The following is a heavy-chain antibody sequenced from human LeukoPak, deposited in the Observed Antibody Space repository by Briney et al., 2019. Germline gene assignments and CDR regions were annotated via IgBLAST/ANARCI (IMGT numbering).Heavy chain of an antibody. CDR3: ARGPEIYFDY. CDR2: IYYSGST. V-gene: IGHV4-59*01. D-gene: IGHD1-14*01. J-gene: IGHJ4*02. Sequence: SETLSLTCTVSGGSISSYYWSWIRQPPGKGLEWIGYIYYSGSTNYNPSLKSRVTMSVDTSKNQFSLKLSSVTAADTAVYYCARGPEIYFDYWGQGTLVTVSS. CDR1: GGSISSYY.